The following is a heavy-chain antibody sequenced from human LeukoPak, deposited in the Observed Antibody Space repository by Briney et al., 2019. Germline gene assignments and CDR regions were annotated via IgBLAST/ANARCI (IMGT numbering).Heavy chain of an antibody. CDR3: ARTGVPAVPLSWFDP. D-gene: IGHD2-2*01. CDR2: IYPGDSDT. CDR1: GYSFTKYW. Sequence: GESLKISCKGSGYSFTKYWIGWVRQRPGQGLEWMAIIYPGDSDTRYSPSFQGQVTISADKSISTAYLQWSSLKASDTAMYYCARTGVPAVPLSWFDPWGQGTLVTVSS. V-gene: IGHV5-51*01. J-gene: IGHJ5*02.